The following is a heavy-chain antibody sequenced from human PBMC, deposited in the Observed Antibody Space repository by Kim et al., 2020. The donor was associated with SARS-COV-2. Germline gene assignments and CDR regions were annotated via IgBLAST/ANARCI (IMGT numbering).Heavy chain of an antibody. CDR3: ARDGRFRLVVAALYYYYGMDV. D-gene: IGHD2-15*01. CDR1: GYTFTSYG. Sequence: ASVKVSCKASGYTFTSYGISWVRQAPGQGLEWMGWISAYNGNTNYAQKLQGRVTMTTDTSTSTAYMELRSLRSDDTAVYYCARDGRFRLVVAALYYYYGMDVWGQGTTVTVSS. CDR2: ISAYNGNT. J-gene: IGHJ6*02. V-gene: IGHV1-18*04.